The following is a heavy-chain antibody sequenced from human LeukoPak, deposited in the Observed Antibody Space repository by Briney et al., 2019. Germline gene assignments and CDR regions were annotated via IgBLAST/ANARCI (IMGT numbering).Heavy chain of an antibody. D-gene: IGHD6-6*01. V-gene: IGHV3-23*01. CDR2: ISGSGGST. Sequence: GGSRRLSCAASGFTFSSYAMSWVRQAPGKGLEWVSAISGSGGSTYYADSVKGRFTISRDNSKNTLYLQMNSLRAEDTAVYYCAKKNSSSGLFDYWGQGTLVTVSS. CDR3: AKKNSSSGLFDY. CDR1: GFTFSSYA. J-gene: IGHJ4*02.